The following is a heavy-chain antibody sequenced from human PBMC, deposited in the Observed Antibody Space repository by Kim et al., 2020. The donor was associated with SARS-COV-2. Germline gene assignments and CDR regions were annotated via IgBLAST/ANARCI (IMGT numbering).Heavy chain of an antibody. V-gene: IGHV1-46*01. CDR3: AREPPYCSSTSCYLDI. J-gene: IGHJ3*02. D-gene: IGHD2-2*01. Sequence: KFQGRVTITRDTSTSTVYMELSSLRSEDTAVYYCAREPPYCSSTSCYLDIWGQGTMVTVSS.